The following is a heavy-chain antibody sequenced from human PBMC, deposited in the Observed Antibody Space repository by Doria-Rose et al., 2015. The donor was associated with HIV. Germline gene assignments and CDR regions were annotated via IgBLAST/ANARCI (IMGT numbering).Heavy chain of an antibody. CDR3: ARGLLRGGWNDVDYYYGMDV. Sequence: QVQLQQWGAGLVKPSETLSLACAVFGGSFSGYYWSWIRQPPGEGLEWIGEINHSGSTNYKTSLERRVTISLDTSKNLFALKLSSVTAADTAVYYCARGLLRGGWNDVDYYYGMDVWGQGTTVTVSS. CDR1: GGSFSGYY. CDR2: INHSGST. J-gene: IGHJ6*02. V-gene: IGHV4-34*01. D-gene: IGHD1-1*01.